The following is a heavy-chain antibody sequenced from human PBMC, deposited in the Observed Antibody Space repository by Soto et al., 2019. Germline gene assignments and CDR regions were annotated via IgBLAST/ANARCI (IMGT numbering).Heavy chain of an antibody. V-gene: IGHV3-9*01. CDR3: AKVNFPYYGMDV. D-gene: IGHD3-3*01. CDR2: ISWNSGSI. Sequence: PGGSLRLSCAASGFTFDDYAMHWVRQAPGKGLEWVSGISWNSGSIGYADSVKGRFTISRDNAKNSLYLQMNSLRAEDTALYYWAKVNFPYYGMDVWGQGTTVTVSS. CDR1: GFTFDDYA. J-gene: IGHJ6*02.